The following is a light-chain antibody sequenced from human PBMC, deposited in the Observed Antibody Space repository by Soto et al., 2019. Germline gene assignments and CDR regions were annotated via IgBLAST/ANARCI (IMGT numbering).Light chain of an antibody. V-gene: IGKV3-15*01. Sequence: EIVMTQSPGTLSVSPGERATLSCRASQSVSSSLAWYQQKPGQAPRLLIYGASTRATGIPARFSGSGSGTDFTLTISSLQSEDFAVYYWQQYTNWLTFGGGTKVEIK. CDR1: QSVSSS. CDR3: QQYTNWLT. J-gene: IGKJ4*01. CDR2: GAS.